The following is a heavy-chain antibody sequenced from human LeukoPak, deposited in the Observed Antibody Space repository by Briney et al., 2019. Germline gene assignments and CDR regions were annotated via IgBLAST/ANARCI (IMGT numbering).Heavy chain of an antibody. J-gene: IGHJ4*02. D-gene: IGHD6-19*01. Sequence: KIGESLKISFKGSGXSFTSYCIGWVRQMPGKGLEWMGIIYPGDSDTRYSPSFQGQVTISADKSISTAYLQWSSLKASDTAMYYCARSIAVAAYFGYWGQGTLVTVSS. V-gene: IGHV5-51*01. CDR1: GXSFTSYC. CDR3: ARSIAVAAYFGY. CDR2: IYPGDSDT.